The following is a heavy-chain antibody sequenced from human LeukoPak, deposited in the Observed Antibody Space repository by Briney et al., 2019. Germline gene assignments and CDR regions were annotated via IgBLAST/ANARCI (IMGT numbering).Heavy chain of an antibody. V-gene: IGHV3-21*01. Sequence: GGSLRLSCAASGFTFSTSAMNWVRQVPGKGLGWVSSIDYDSSHIYYAASVRGRFTISRDNARDSVYLQMDSLRVEDTAVYYCTRDPLRYLRVGHHDYWGQGTLVAVSS. J-gene: IGHJ4*02. CDR3: TRDPLRYLRVGHHDY. CDR2: IDYDSSHI. CDR1: GFTFSTSA. D-gene: IGHD3-9*01.